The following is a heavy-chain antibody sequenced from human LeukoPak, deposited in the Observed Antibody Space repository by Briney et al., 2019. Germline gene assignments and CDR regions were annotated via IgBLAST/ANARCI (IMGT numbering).Heavy chain of an antibody. CDR3: ARDERDYYDSSGYWRIDY. J-gene: IGHJ4*02. Sequence: GASVKVSCKASGYTFTGYYMHWVRQAPGQGLEWMGWISAYNGNTNYAQKLQGRVTMTTDTSTSTAYMELRSLRSDDTAVYYCARDERDYYDSSGYWRIDYWGQGTLVTVSS. CDR2: ISAYNGNT. V-gene: IGHV1-18*04. CDR1: GYTFTGYY. D-gene: IGHD3-22*01.